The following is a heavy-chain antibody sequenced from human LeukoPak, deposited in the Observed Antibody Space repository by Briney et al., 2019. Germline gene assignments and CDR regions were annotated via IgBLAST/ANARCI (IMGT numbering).Heavy chain of an antibody. Sequence: SVKVSCKASGGTFSSYAISWVRQAPGQGLEWMGRIIPIFGTANYAQRFQGRVTITADESTSTAYMELSSLRSEDTAVYYCASYDSSGYYRHDGYFDLWGRGTLVTVSS. CDR1: GGTFSSYA. V-gene: IGHV1-69*15. D-gene: IGHD3-22*01. CDR3: ASYDSSGYYRHDGYFDL. CDR2: IIPIFGTA. J-gene: IGHJ2*01.